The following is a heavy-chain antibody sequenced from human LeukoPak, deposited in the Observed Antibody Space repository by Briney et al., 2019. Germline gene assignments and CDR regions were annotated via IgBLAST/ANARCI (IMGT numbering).Heavy chain of an antibody. J-gene: IGHJ4*02. D-gene: IGHD3-22*01. CDR3: ARMVFYYDRSGYYYFDY. CDR1: GFSFSDYS. Sequence: GGSLRLSCAASGFSFSDYSMNWVRQAPGKGLEWVSSMTRSSSYIHYADSVKGRFTISRDNGKNSLYLQMNSLRAEDTAVYYCARMVFYYDRSGYYYFDYWGQGTLVTVSS. V-gene: IGHV3-21*01. CDR2: MTRSSSYI.